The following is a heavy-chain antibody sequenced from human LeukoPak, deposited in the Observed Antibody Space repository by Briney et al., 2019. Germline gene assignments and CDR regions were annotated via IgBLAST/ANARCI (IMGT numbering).Heavy chain of an antibody. J-gene: IGHJ4*02. D-gene: IGHD2-2*03. CDR3: ARDSDWILFDY. CDR2: VNREGTTT. V-gene: IGHV3-74*03. CDR1: GFTFNTYW. Sequence: PGGSLILSCAASGFTFNTYWMHWVRQAPGKGLVWVARVNREGTTTAYADSVKGRFIISRDNSKNTLYLQMNNLRAEDTAVYYCARDSDWILFDYWGQGTPVTVSP.